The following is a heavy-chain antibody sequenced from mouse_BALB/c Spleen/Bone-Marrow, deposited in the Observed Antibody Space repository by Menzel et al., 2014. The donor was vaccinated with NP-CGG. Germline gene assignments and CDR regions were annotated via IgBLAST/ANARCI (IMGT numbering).Heavy chain of an antibody. CDR3: ARSTMITTGYYYAMDY. CDR2: ISSGSSTI. D-gene: IGHD2-4*01. V-gene: IGHV5-17*02. J-gene: IGHJ4*01. CDR1: GFTFSSFG. Sequence: VQLKESGGGLVRPGGSRKVSCAASGFTFSSFGMHWVRQAPEKGLEWVAYISSGSSTIYYADTVKGRFTISRDNPKNTLFLQMTSLRSEDTAMYYCARSTMITTGYYYAMDYWGQGTSVTVSS.